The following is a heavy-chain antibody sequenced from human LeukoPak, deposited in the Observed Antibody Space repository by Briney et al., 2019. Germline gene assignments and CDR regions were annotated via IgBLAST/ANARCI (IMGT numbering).Heavy chain of an antibody. D-gene: IGHD1-20*01. J-gene: IGHJ4*02. CDR1: GFTFSDYY. Sequence: GGSLRISCAASGFTFSDYYMSWIRQAPGKGLEWVSYISSSGSTLYYADSVKGRITISRDNAKNSLYLQMNSLRAEDTAVYYCARRRYNWNAIDYWGQGTLVTVSS. CDR3: ARRRYNWNAIDY. V-gene: IGHV3-11*01. CDR2: ISSSGSTL.